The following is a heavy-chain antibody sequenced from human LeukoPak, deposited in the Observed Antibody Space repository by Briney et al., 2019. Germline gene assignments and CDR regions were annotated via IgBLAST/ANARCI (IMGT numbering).Heavy chain of an antibody. CDR3: ARGYCTGGSCSGAWFDL. J-gene: IGHJ5*02. Sequence: ASVKLSCKASGYTFTGYHIHWVRQAPGQGLEWMGWINPNSGGTNYAQKFQGRVTMTRDTSISTAYIELNSLRSDDTAVYYCARGYCTGGSCSGAWFDLGARGTLVTVSS. D-gene: IGHD2-15*01. CDR1: GYTFTGYH. V-gene: IGHV1-2*02. CDR2: INPNSGGT.